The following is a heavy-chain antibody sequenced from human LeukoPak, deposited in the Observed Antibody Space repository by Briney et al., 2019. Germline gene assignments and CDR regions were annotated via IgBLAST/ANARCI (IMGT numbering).Heavy chain of an antibody. CDR3: AKEAVVVPAAISYYYYGMDV. D-gene: IGHD2-2*02. J-gene: IGHJ6*02. CDR1: GFTFSSYG. Sequence: PGGSLRPSCAASGFTFSSYGMHWVRQAPGKGLEWVAVISYDGSNKYYADSVKGRFTISRDNSKNTLYLQMNSLRAEDTAVYYCAKEAVVVPAAISYYYYGMDVWGQGTTVTVSS. CDR2: ISYDGSNK. V-gene: IGHV3-30*18.